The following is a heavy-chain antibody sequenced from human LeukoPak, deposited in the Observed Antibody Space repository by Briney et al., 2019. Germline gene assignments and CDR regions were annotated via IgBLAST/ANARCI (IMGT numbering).Heavy chain of an antibody. D-gene: IGHD3-22*01. Sequence: SETLSLTCTVSGGSISSYYWSWIRQPPGKGLEWIGYVYYSGSTNYNPSLKSRVTISVDTSKNQFSLKLGSVTAADTAVYYCARGFKYYDSSGYYCIDAFDIWGQGTMVTVSS. CDR1: GGSISSYY. CDR3: ARGFKYYDSSGYYCIDAFDI. J-gene: IGHJ3*02. CDR2: VYYSGST. V-gene: IGHV4-59*01.